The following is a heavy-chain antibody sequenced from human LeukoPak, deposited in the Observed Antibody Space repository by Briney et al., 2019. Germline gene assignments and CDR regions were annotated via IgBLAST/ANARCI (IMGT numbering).Heavy chain of an antibody. CDR2: IYSGGST. CDR1: GFTVSSNY. Sequence: GGSLRLSCAASGFTVSSNYMSWVRQAPGKGLEWVSVIYSGGSTYYADSVEGRFTIFRDNSKNTLYLQMNSLRAEDTAVYYCARVIRAAADYWGQGTLVTVSS. D-gene: IGHD3-16*01. CDR3: ARVIRAAADY. J-gene: IGHJ4*02. V-gene: IGHV3-66*01.